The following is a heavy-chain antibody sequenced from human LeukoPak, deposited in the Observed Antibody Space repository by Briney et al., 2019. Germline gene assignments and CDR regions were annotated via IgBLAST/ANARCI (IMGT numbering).Heavy chain of an antibody. CDR2: INPSGGST. D-gene: IGHD3-22*01. Sequence: ASVKVSCKASGYTFTSYYMHWVRQAPGQGLEWMGIINPSGGSTSYAQKFQGRVTMTRDTSTSTVYMELSSLRSEDTAVYYCARASYYYDSSGYLPDAFDIWGQGTMVTVSS. CDR1: GYTFTSYY. CDR3: ARASYYYDSSGYLPDAFDI. J-gene: IGHJ3*02. V-gene: IGHV1-46*01.